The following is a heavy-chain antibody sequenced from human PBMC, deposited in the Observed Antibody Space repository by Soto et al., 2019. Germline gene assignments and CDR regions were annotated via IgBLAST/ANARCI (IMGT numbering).Heavy chain of an antibody. J-gene: IGHJ4*02. CDR2: IYHSGST. D-gene: IGHD3-22*01. Sequence: QLQLQESGSGLVKPSQTLSLTCAVSGGSISSGGYSWSWIRQPPGKGLEWIGYIYHSGSTYYNPSLKSRVTISVDRSKNQFSLKLSSVTAADTAVYYCARLRVSSGYFSDFDYWGQGTLVTVSS. V-gene: IGHV4-30-2*01. CDR3: ARLRVSSGYFSDFDY. CDR1: GGSISSGGYS.